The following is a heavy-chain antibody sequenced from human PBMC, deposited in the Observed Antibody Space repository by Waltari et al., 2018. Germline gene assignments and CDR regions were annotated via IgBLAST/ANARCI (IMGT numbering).Heavy chain of an antibody. CDR3: ARDGISSTQSGYFDY. D-gene: IGHD6-13*01. CDR2: ISSPSKYT. Sequence: EVRLVESGGGLVKPGGSLRLSCAASGFTFSSDGMNWVRQAPGKGLEWVSSISSPSKYTYYADSVKGRFTISRDNAKNSLYLQMNSLRAEDTAVYFCARDGISSTQSGYFDYWGQGVLVTVSS. CDR1: GFTFSSDG. J-gene: IGHJ4*02. V-gene: IGHV3-21*01.